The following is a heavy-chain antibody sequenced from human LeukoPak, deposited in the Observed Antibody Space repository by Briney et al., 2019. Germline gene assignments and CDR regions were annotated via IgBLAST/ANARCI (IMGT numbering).Heavy chain of an antibody. J-gene: IGHJ4*02. D-gene: IGHD3-22*01. CDR2: ISSSSTI. V-gene: IGHV3-48*01. Sequence: PGGSLRLSCAASGFTFSTYTMNWVRQAPGKGLEWVSYISSSSTIYYADSVKGRFTISRDNAKNSLYLQMNSLRAEDTAVYYCARGLSSVYYFDYWGQGTLVTVSP. CDR1: GFTFSTYT. CDR3: ARGLSSVYYFDY.